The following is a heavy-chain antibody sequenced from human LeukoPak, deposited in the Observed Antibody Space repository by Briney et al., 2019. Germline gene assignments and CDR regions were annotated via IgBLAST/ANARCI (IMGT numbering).Heavy chain of an antibody. J-gene: IGHJ4*02. Sequence: GGSLRLSCAASGFTFSGYGMHWVRQAPGKGLEWISDISSSGSTINYADSVKGRFTISRDNAKNSLNLQMNSLRAEDTALYYCAKAGPGFGFDYWGQGTLVTVSS. D-gene: IGHD3-10*01. CDR1: GFTFSGYG. CDR2: ISSSGSTI. V-gene: IGHV3-48*04. CDR3: AKAGPGFGFDY.